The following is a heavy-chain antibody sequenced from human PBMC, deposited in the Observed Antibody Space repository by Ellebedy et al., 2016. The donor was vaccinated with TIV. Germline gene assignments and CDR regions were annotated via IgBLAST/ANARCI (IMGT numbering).Heavy chain of an antibody. Sequence: GSLRLSXTVSGGSISSSSYYWGWIRQPPGKGLEWIGSIYYSGSTYYNSSLKSRVTISVDTSKNQFSLKLSSVTAADTAVYYCARPSAAGTSYYFDYWGQGTLVTVSS. D-gene: IGHD6-13*01. J-gene: IGHJ4*02. CDR1: GGSISSSSYY. CDR2: IYYSGST. V-gene: IGHV4-39*01. CDR3: ARPSAAGTSYYFDY.